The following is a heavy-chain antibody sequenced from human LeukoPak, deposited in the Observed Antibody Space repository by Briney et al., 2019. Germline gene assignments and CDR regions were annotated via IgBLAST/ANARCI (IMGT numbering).Heavy chain of an antibody. Sequence: SQTLSLTCTVSGGSISSGGYYWSWIRQHPGKGLEWIGYIYYSGSTYYNPSLKSRVTISVDTSKNQFSLKPSSVTAADTAVYYCARVITGTTWAPDGGAFDIWGQGTMVTVSS. J-gene: IGHJ3*02. V-gene: IGHV4-31*03. CDR1: GGSISSGGYY. CDR2: IYYSGST. D-gene: IGHD1-20*01. CDR3: ARVITGTTWAPDGGAFDI.